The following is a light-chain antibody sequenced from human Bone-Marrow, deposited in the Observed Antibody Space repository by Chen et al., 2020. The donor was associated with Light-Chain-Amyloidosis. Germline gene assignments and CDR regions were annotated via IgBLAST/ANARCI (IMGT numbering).Light chain of an antibody. CDR2: GSS. Sequence: EIVLTQSPRTLSLSPGEGANLSCRASQTISSNYLTWYQQKFGQAPRLLIDGSSSRATGIPDRFTGSGSVTDFTLTINRLEPEDFAMYYCQQYGTSPLTFGGGPMVEI. V-gene: IGKV3-20*01. CDR3: QQYGTSPLT. CDR1: QTISSNY. J-gene: IGKJ4*01.